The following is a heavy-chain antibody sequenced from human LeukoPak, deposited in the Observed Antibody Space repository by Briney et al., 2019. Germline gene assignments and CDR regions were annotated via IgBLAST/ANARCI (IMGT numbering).Heavy chain of an antibody. D-gene: IGHD6-25*01. V-gene: IGHV4-39*02. J-gene: IGHJ4*02. CDR2: VYYGRSP. CDR1: GDSISRITYY. Sequence: SETLSLTCTVSGDSISRITYYWAWIRPPPGKGLEWIGSVYYGRSPYFNPSLESRATISVDTSKNHFSLKMSSVTAADTAVYYCARSSGTGTFSYWGQGTLVTVSS. CDR3: ARSSGTGTFSY.